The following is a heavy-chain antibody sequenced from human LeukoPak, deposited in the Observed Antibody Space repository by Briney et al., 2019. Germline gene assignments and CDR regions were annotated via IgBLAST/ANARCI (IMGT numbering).Heavy chain of an antibody. D-gene: IGHD4/OR15-4a*01. J-gene: IGHJ4*02. CDR3: ARGSPGVAALTFDY. CDR2: IYTSGST. CDR1: GGSISSYY. Sequence: SSETLSLTCTVSGGSISSYYWSWIRQPAGKGLEWIGRIYTSGSTNYNPSLKSRVTVSVDTSKNQFSLRLSSVTAADTAVYYCARGSPGVAALTFDYWGQGTLVTVSS. V-gene: IGHV4-4*07.